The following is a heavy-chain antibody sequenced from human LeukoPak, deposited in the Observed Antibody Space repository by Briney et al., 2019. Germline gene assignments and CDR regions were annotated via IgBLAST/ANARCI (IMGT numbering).Heavy chain of an antibody. D-gene: IGHD1-26*01. Sequence: SETLSLTCTVSGGSISSSSYYWGWIRQPPGKGLEWIGSIYYSGSTYYNPSLKSRVTISVDTSKNQFSLKLSSVTAADTAVYYCARDGGSYAFDYWGQGTLVTVSS. V-gene: IGHV4-39*07. J-gene: IGHJ4*02. CDR3: ARDGGSYAFDY. CDR2: IYYSGST. CDR1: GGSISSSSYY.